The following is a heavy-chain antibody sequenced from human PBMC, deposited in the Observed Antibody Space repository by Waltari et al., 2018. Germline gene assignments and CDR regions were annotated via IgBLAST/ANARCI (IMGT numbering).Heavy chain of an antibody. J-gene: IGHJ2*01. CDR1: GFTFSNQW. V-gene: IGHV3-74*01. Sequence: EQLVQSGGGLVRPGGSLELSCEGSGFTFSNQWMHWVRQAPGKGLAWVSRVDTTGSTQDYADSVKGRFTMSRNNAANAIYLRMNSLRDEDTAIYFCARDYWYFDLWGHGTLVSVSS. CDR2: VDTTGSTQ. CDR3: ARDYWYFDL.